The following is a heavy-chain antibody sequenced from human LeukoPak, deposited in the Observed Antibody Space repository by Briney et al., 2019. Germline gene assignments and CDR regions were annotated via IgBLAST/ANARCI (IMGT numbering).Heavy chain of an antibody. Sequence: GESLKISCKGSGYSFTSYWIGWVRQMPGKGLEWMGIIYPGDSDTRYSPSFQGQVTISADKSISTAYLQWSSLKASDTAMYYCARHGAYYDSSGYTPGPYYYYYYMDVWGKGTTVTVSS. CDR2: IYPGDSDT. CDR1: GYSFTSYW. D-gene: IGHD3-22*01. CDR3: ARHGAYYDSSGYTPGPYYYYYYMDV. J-gene: IGHJ6*03. V-gene: IGHV5-51*01.